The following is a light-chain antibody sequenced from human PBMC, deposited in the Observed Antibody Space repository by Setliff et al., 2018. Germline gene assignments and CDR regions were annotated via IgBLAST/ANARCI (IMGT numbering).Light chain of an antibody. CDR2: EVS. J-gene: IGLJ1*01. CDR3: SSYAGSNNPYV. CDR1: SSDVGGYNY. Sequence: QSALTQPPSASGSSGQSVTISCTGTSSDVGGYNYVSWYQQHPGKAPKLTIYEVSKRPSGVPDRFSGSKSGNTASLTVSGLQAEDEADYYCSSYAGSNNPYVFGTGTKVTVL. V-gene: IGLV2-8*01.